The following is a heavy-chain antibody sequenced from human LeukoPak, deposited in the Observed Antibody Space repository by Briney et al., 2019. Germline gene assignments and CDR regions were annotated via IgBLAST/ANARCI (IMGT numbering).Heavy chain of an antibody. V-gene: IGHV3-21*01. J-gene: IGHJ3*01. Sequence: PGGSLRLSCAASGFTFSSYSMNWVRQAPGKGLEWVSSISSSSSYIYYADSVKGRFTISRDNAKNSLYLQMNSLRAEDTAVYYCARDRHRRLYDSQARDTFDFWGQGTMVTVSS. CDR2: ISSSSSYI. CDR1: GFTFSSYS. D-gene: IGHD3-22*01. CDR3: ARDRHRRLYDSQARDTFDF.